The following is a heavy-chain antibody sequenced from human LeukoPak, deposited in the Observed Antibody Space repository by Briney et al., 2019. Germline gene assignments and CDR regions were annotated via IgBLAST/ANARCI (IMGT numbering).Heavy chain of an antibody. D-gene: IGHD1-26*01. CDR1: GFSFRSFE. V-gene: IGHV3-48*03. CDR3: ARSTELSDPYFYYGMDV. CDR2: IGSSGGTI. J-gene: IGHJ6*02. Sequence: PGGSLRLSCVASGFSFRSFEMNWVRQAPGKGLECISYIGSSGGTIYHADSVKGRFTISRDNANNSLYLQMTSLRAEDTAIYYCARSTELSDPYFYYGMDVWGQGTTVTVSS.